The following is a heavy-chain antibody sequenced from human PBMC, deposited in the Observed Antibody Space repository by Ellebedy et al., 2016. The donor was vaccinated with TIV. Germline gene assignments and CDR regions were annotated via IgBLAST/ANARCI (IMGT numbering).Heavy chain of an antibody. J-gene: IGHJ4*02. CDR3: AKLNEKYGSGSYNDY. CDR2: ISGSGGST. Sequence: GGSLRLXXAASGFTFSSYAMSWVRQAPGKGLEWVSAISGSGGSTYYADSVKGRFTISRDNSKNTLYLQMNSLRAEDTAVYYCAKLNEKYGSGSYNDYWGQGTLVTVSS. V-gene: IGHV3-23*01. CDR1: GFTFSSYA. D-gene: IGHD3-10*01.